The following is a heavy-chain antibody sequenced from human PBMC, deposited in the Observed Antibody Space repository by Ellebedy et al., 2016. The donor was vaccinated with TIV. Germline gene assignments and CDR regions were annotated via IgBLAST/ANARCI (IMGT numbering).Heavy chain of an antibody. J-gene: IGHJ5*02. CDR1: GGSISSSSYY. CDR3: ARRFITMVRGVMGNWFDP. Sequence: MPSETLSLTCTVSGGSISSSSYYWGWIRQPPGKGLEWIGSIYYSGSTYYNPSLKSRVTISVDTSKNQFSLKLSSVTAADTAVYYCARRFITMVRGVMGNWFDPWGQGTLVTVSS. D-gene: IGHD3-10*01. CDR2: IYYSGST. V-gene: IGHV4-39*01.